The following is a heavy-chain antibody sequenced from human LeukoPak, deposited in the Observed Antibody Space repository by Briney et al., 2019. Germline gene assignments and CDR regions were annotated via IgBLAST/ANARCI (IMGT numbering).Heavy chain of an antibody. D-gene: IGHD6-6*01. J-gene: IGHJ4*02. Sequence: PSETLSLTCTVSGGSISSYYWTWIRQPPGKGLGLEWIGYIYYSGGTNYNPSLKSRVTISIDTSKNQVSLKLSSVTAADTAAYYCARLWDSSSSLDYWGQGTLVTVSS. CDR1: GGSISSYY. CDR3: ARLWDSSSSLDY. V-gene: IGHV4-59*08. CDR2: IYYSGGT.